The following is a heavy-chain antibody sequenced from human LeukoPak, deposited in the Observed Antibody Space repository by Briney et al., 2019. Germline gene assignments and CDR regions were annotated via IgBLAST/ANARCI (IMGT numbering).Heavy chain of an antibody. CDR3: ARESGGYSSIT. J-gene: IGHJ5*02. Sequence: ASVKVSCKASGYSFTSYDINWVRQATGQGLEWMGWMNPNGGDTGYAQNFQGRVTMTRSTSTSTAYMELSSLRSEDTAVYYCARESGGYSSITXGQGTLVTVSS. CDR2: MNPNGGDT. CDR1: GYSFTSYD. V-gene: IGHV1-8*01. D-gene: IGHD6-13*01.